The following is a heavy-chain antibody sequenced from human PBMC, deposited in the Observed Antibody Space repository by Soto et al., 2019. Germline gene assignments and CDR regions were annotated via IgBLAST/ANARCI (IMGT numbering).Heavy chain of an antibody. CDR3: ATTSVVAASSSYFDY. CDR2: ISGSGGST. J-gene: IGHJ4*02. Sequence: PGGSLRLSCAASGFTFSSYAVSWVRQAPGKGLEWVSAISGSGGSTYYADSVKGRFTISRDNSKNTLYLQMDSLRAEDTAVYYCATTSVVAASSSYFDYWGRGTLVTVSS. CDR1: GFTFSSYA. D-gene: IGHD2-15*01. V-gene: IGHV3-23*01.